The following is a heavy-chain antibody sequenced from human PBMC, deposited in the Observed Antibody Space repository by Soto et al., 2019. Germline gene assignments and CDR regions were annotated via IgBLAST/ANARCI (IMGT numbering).Heavy chain of an antibody. D-gene: IGHD2-2*01. CDR1: GGTFSSYA. J-gene: IGHJ2*01. CDR3: ARGGGEVVPAHGWYFDL. CDR2: IIPIFGTA. V-gene: IGHV1-69*01. Sequence: QVQLVQSGAEVKKPGSSVKVSCKASGGTFSSYAISWVRQAPGQGLEWMGGIIPIFGTANYAQKFQGRVTITADESTSTAYMELSSLRSEDTAVYYCARGGGEVVPAHGWYFDLWGRGTLGTVSS.